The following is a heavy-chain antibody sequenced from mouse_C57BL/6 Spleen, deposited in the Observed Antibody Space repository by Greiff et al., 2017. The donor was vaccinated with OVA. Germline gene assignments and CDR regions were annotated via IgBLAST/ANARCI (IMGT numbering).Heavy chain of an antibody. CDR2: ISSGGDYI. CDR3: TRDRGELEGYAMDY. V-gene: IGHV5-9-1*02. D-gene: IGHD1-3*01. Sequence: EVKLMESGEGLVKPGGSLKLSCAASGFTFSSYAMSWVRQTPEKRLEWVAYISSGGDYIYYADTVKGRFTISRDNARNTLYLQMSSLKSEDTAMYYCTRDRGELEGYAMDYWGQGTSVTVSS. CDR1: GFTFSSYA. J-gene: IGHJ4*01.